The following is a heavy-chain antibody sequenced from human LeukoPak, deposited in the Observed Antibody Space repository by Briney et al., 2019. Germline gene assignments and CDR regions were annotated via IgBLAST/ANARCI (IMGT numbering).Heavy chain of an antibody. Sequence: PGGSLRLSCAASGFTFSSYAMSWVRQAPGKGLEWVSAISGSGGSTYYADSVKGQFTISRDNSKNTLYLQMNSLRAEDTAVYYCAKCGSSWYYFDYWGQGTLVTVSS. V-gene: IGHV3-23*01. CDR1: GFTFSSYA. CDR3: AKCGSSWYYFDY. CDR2: ISGSGGST. J-gene: IGHJ4*02. D-gene: IGHD6-13*01.